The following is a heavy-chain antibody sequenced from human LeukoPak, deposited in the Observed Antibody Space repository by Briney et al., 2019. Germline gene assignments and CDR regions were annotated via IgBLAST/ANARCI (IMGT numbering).Heavy chain of an antibody. CDR1: GGSISSSNW. CDR2: IYHSGST. V-gene: IGHV4-4*02. J-gene: IGHJ4*02. Sequence: ETLSLTCAVSGGSISSSNWWSWVRQPPGKGLEWIGEIYHSGSTNYNPSLKSRVTISVDKSKNQFSLKLSSVTAADTAVYYCARVHGYSYGNNTHWGQGTLVTVSS. CDR3: ARVHGYSYGNNTH. D-gene: IGHD5-18*01.